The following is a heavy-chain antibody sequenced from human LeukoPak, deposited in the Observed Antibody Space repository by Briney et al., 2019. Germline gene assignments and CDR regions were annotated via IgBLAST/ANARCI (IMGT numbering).Heavy chain of an antibody. CDR1: GFTFSDHY. Sequence: GGSLRLSCAASGFTFSDHYMDWVRQAPGKGLEWVGRTRNKANSYTTEYAASVKGRFTISRDDSKNSLYLQMNSLKTEDTAVYYCAREGYYDFWSGYLPGYYYYYMDVWGKGTMVTVSS. J-gene: IGHJ6*03. D-gene: IGHD3-3*01. V-gene: IGHV3-72*01. CDR3: AREGYYDFWSGYLPGYYYYYMDV. CDR2: TRNKANSYTT.